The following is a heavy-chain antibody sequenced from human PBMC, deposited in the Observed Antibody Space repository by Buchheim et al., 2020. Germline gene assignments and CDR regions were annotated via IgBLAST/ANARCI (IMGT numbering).Heavy chain of an antibody. CDR3: ARDRAECTNGVCYPPVFDY. CDR2: TYYSGST. Sequence: QVQLQESGPGLVKPSQTLSLTCTVSGGSISSGGYYWSWIRQHPGKGLEWIGYTYYSGSTYYNPSLKSGVTISVDTSKNQFSLKLSSVTAADTAVYYCARDRAECTNGVCYPPVFDYWGQGTL. CDR1: GGSISSGGYY. V-gene: IGHV4-31*03. J-gene: IGHJ4*02. D-gene: IGHD2-8*01.